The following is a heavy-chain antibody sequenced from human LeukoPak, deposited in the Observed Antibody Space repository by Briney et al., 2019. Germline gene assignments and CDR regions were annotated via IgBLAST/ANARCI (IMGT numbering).Heavy chain of an antibody. CDR3: VKGGFTYYND. Sequence: GGSLRLSCAASGFTFENFDMSWVRQAPGKGLEWVSTINTGDTTYYADSVKGRFTISRDNSNNGLHLQMNSLRAEDTAVYYCVKGGFTYYNDWGQGTQVTVSS. J-gene: IGHJ4*02. D-gene: IGHD3-22*01. V-gene: IGHV3-23*01. CDR2: INTGDTT. CDR1: GFTFENFD.